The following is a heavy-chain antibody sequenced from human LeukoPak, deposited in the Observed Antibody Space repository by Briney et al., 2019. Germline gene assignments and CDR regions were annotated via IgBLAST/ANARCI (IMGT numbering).Heavy chain of an antibody. CDR2: ISSSSSTI. D-gene: IGHD5-18*01. J-gene: IGHJ3*02. Sequence: GGSLRLSCAASGFTFSSYSMNWVRQAPGKGLEWVSYISSSSSTIYYADSVKGRFTISRDNAKNSLYLQMNSLRAEDTAVYYCARPWSGYSYGSSDAFDIWGQGTMVTVSS. CDR1: GFTFSSYS. CDR3: ARPWSGYSYGSSDAFDI. V-gene: IGHV3-48*04.